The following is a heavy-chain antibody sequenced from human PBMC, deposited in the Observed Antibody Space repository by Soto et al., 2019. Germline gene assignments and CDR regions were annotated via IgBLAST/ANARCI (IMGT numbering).Heavy chain of an antibody. CDR1: GFTFSSYE. V-gene: IGHV3-48*03. Sequence: EVQLVESGGGLVQPGGSLRLSCAASGFTFSSYEMNWVRQAPGKGLEWVSYISSSGSTIYYADSVKGRFTISRDNAKNSLYLQMNSLRAEDTAVYYCARDFPMGAFDIWGQGTMVTVSS. CDR3: ARDFPMGAFDI. D-gene: IGHD3-16*01. J-gene: IGHJ3*02. CDR2: ISSSGSTI.